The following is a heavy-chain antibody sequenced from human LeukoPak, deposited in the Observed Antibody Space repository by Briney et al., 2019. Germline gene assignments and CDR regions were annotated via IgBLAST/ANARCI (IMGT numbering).Heavy chain of an antibody. CDR2: ISGSGGST. J-gene: IGHJ6*02. V-gene: IGHV3-23*01. CDR3: ARDPQGYYDSSGYFERGMDV. Sequence: GGSLRLSCAASGLTFSSYARSGVRQAPGKGLEGVSAISGSGGSTYYAGSVKGRFTISRDNSKNTYLQMNSLIAEDTAVYYCARDPQGYYDSSGYFERGMDVWGQGTTVTVSS. D-gene: IGHD3-22*01. CDR1: GLTFSSYA.